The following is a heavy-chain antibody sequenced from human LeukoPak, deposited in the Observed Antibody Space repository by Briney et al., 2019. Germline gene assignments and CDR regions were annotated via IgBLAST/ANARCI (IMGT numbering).Heavy chain of an antibody. J-gene: IGHJ4*02. V-gene: IGHV4-39*01. D-gene: IGHD5-18*01. Sequence: SETLSLTCTISGGSISTSSYFWGWIRQPPGKGLEWIGSIYYSGRTYYNPSLRGRVTISVDSSRNQFSLKLTSVTAADTAVYYCARLGYSYGLLDYWGQGTLVTVSS. CDR3: ARLGYSYGLLDY. CDR2: IYYSGRT. CDR1: GGSISTSSYF.